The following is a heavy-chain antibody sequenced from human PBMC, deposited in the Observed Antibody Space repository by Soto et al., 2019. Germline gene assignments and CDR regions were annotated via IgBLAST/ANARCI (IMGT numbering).Heavy chain of an antibody. J-gene: IGHJ3*02. CDR1: GFTFSNAW. D-gene: IGHD4-17*01. CDR2: IKSKTDGGTT. CDR3: TTSDYGVHDAFDI. V-gene: IGHV3-15*01. Sequence: GGSLRLSCAASGFTFSNAWMSWVRQAPGKGLEWVGRIKSKTDGGTTDYAAPVKGRLSISREDSKNTLYLQMNSLKTEDTAVYYCTTSDYGVHDAFDIWGQGTMVTVSS.